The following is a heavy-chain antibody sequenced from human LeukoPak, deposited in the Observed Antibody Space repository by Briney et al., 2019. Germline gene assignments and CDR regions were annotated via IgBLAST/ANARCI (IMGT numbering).Heavy chain of an antibody. CDR3: ARARPTFGGARGEFHNWFDP. CDR2: IYYSGST. D-gene: IGHD3-16*01. J-gene: IGHJ5*02. Sequence: PSETLSLTCTVSGGSISSGGYYWSWIRQHPGKGLEWIGYIYYSGSTYYNPSLKSRVTISVDTSKNQFSLKLSSVTAADTAVYYCARARPTFGGARGEFHNWFDPWGQGTLVTVSS. CDR1: GGSISSGGYY. V-gene: IGHV4-31*03.